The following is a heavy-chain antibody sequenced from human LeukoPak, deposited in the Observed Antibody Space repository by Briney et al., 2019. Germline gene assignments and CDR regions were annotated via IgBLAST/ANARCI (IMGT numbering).Heavy chain of an antibody. Sequence: AGRSLRLSCAASGFTFSSYAMHWVRQAPGKGLEYVSAISSNGGSTYYANSVKGRFTISRDNSKNTLYLQMGSLRAEDMAVYYCAREQRCGSCYEGGGAWFDPWGQGTLVTVSS. CDR3: AREQRCGSCYEGGGAWFDP. V-gene: IGHV3-64*01. D-gene: IGHD2-2*01. J-gene: IGHJ5*02. CDR1: GFTFSSYA. CDR2: ISSNGGST.